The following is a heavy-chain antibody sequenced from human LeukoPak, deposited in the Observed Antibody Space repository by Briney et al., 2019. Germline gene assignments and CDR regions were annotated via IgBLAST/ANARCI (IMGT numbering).Heavy chain of an antibody. V-gene: IGHV3-23*01. D-gene: IGHD5-24*01. CDR1: GFTFSSYA. CDR3: AKDRRDAFLGDAFDI. CDR2: ISGGGVST. Sequence: GGSLRLSCAASGFTFSSYAMSWVRQAPRKGLEWVSVISGGGVSTYYADSVKGRFTISRDDSKNTLYLHMNSLRAEDTAVYYCAKDRRDAFLGDAFDIWGQGTMVTVSS. J-gene: IGHJ3*02.